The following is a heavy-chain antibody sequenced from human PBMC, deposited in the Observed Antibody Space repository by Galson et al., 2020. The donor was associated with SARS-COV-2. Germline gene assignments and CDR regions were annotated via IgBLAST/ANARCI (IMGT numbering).Heavy chain of an antibody. Sequence: HGESLKISCKTSGYWFTTYWIGWVRQMPGKGLEWMGIIYPDDSDTRYSPSFQGQVTISADKSISTAYLQWSGLRVSDTAMYYCARLDGSNGEMYGMDVWGQGTAVTVSS. CDR2: IYPDDSDT. CDR1: GYWFTTYW. D-gene: IGHD2-8*01. CDR3: ARLDGSNGEMYGMDV. V-gene: IGHV5-51*01. J-gene: IGHJ6*02.